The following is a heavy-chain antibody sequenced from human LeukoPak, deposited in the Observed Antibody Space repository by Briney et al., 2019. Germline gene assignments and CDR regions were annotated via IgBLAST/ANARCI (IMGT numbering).Heavy chain of an antibody. CDR2: INHSGST. D-gene: IGHD4-11*01. Sequence: SETLSLTCAVYGESFSGYYWSWIRQPPGKGLEWIGEINHSGSTNYNPSLKSRVTISVDTSKNQFSLKLSSVTAADTAVYYCARADYSNYYYYGMDVWGQGTTVTVSS. V-gene: IGHV4-34*01. CDR1: GESFSGYY. CDR3: ARADYSNYYYYGMDV. J-gene: IGHJ6*02.